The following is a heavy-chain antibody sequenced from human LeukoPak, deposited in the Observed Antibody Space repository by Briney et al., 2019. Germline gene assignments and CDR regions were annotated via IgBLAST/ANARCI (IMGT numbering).Heavy chain of an antibody. CDR1: GFTFSSYA. CDR2: ISGSGGST. Sequence: TGGSLRLSCAASGFTFSSYAMSWVRQAPGEGLEWVSGISGSGGSTYYAGSVKGRFTISRDNSNNTLYQQTNSLRAENTGVYYGAKLVGYCGGGSCYPSVYWGQGTLVTVSS. J-gene: IGHJ4*02. D-gene: IGHD2-15*01. V-gene: IGHV3-23*01. CDR3: AKLVGYCGGGSCYPSVY.